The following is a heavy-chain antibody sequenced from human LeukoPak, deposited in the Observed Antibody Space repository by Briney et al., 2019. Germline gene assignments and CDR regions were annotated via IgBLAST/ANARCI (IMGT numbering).Heavy chain of an antibody. Sequence: AGGSMRLSCAASGFTLTSYAMNWVRQTPGKGLEWVSVISGDGGSTFYADSVNGRFTIPRDNSKNTLFLQMNSLRADDTALYYCAKGTATSCYTGFDYWGQGTLVTVSS. V-gene: IGHV3-23*01. CDR1: GFTLTSYA. D-gene: IGHD2-2*02. J-gene: IGHJ4*02. CDR2: ISGDGGST. CDR3: AKGTATSCYTGFDY.